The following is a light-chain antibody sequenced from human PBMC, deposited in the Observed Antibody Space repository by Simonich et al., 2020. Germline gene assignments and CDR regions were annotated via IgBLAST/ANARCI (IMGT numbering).Light chain of an antibody. Sequence: DIVMTQSPDSLAVCLGERATINCKSSQSVLYSSNNKNYFAWDQQKPGQPPKLLISWASTRESGVPDRFSGSGSGTDFTLTISSLQAEDVAVYYCQQYYSTPFTFGPGTKVDIK. J-gene: IGKJ3*01. CDR1: QSVLYSSNNKNY. V-gene: IGKV4-1*01. CDR3: QQYYSTPFT. CDR2: WAS.